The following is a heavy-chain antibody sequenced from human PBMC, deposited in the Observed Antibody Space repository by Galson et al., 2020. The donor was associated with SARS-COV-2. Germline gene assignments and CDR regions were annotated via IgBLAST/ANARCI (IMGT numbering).Heavy chain of an antibody. Sequence: SVKVSCKASGDTFSNYGFNWVRQAPGQGLEWMGGIIPLLDAPNYAQKFQGRITITADKSTSTVYMELSSLRSEDTALYYCARALVPATINYSMDVWGKGTTVTVSS. CDR3: ARALVPATINYSMDV. V-gene: IGHV1-69*10. CDR2: IIPLLDAP. D-gene: IGHD2-2*01. CDR1: GDTFSNYG. J-gene: IGHJ6*03.